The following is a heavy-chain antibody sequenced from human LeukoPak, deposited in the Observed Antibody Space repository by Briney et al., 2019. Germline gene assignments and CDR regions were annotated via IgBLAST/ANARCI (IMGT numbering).Heavy chain of an antibody. CDR1: GGTFSSYA. V-gene: IGHV1-8*03. CDR3: ARKREYCDSSGYYYDY. Sequence: ASVKVSCKASGGTFSSYAISWVRQATGQGLEWMGWMNPNSGNTGYAQKFQGRVTITRNTSISTAYMELSSLRSEDTAVYYCARKREYCDSSGYYYDYWGQGPLVTVSS. D-gene: IGHD3-22*01. J-gene: IGHJ4*02. CDR2: MNPNSGNT.